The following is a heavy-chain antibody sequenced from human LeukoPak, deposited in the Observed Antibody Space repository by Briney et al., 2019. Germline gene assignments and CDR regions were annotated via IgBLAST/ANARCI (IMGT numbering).Heavy chain of an antibody. CDR2: INHSGST. D-gene: IGHD5-18*01. Sequence: PSETLSLTCTVYGGSFSGYYWSWIHQPPGKGLEWIGEINHSGSTNYNPSLKSRVTISVDTSKNQFSLKLGSVTAADTAVYYCARRIQLWLRSNWFDPWGQGTLVTVSS. CDR1: GGSFSGYY. V-gene: IGHV4-34*01. CDR3: ARRIQLWLRSNWFDP. J-gene: IGHJ5*02.